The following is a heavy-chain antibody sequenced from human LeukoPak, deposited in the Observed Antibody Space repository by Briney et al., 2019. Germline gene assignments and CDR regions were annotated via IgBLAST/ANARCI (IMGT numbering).Heavy chain of an antibody. V-gene: IGHV5-51*01. CDR2: IYPGDSDT. D-gene: IGHD3-10*01. J-gene: IGHJ4*02. Sequence: GESMKISCKGSGYSFTSYWIGWVRQMPGKGLEWMGIIYPGDSDTRYSPSFQGQVTISADKSISTAYLQWSSLKASDTAMYYCARWYYYGSGSKYYFDYWGQGTLVTVSS. CDR3: ARWYYYGSGSKYYFDY. CDR1: GYSFTSYW.